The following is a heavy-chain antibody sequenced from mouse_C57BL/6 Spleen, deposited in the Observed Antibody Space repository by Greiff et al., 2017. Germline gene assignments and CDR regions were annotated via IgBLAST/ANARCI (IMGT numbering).Heavy chain of an antibody. V-gene: IGHV1-82*01. Sequence: QVQLQQSGPELVKPGASVKISCKASGYAFSSSWMNWVKQRPGKGLEWIGRIYPGDGDTNYNGKFKGKATLTADKSSSTAYMQLSSLTSEDSAVYFCAREAITTVVAPYAMDYWGQGTSVTVSS. CDR3: AREAITTVVAPYAMDY. CDR1: GYAFSSSW. J-gene: IGHJ4*01. D-gene: IGHD1-1*01. CDR2: IYPGDGDT.